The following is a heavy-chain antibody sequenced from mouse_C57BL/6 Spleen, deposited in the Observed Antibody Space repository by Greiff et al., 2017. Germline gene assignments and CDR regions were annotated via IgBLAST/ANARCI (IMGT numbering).Heavy chain of an antibody. J-gene: IGHJ2*01. D-gene: IGHD1-1*01. CDR1: GFTFSSYG. CDR2: ISSGGSYT. V-gene: IGHV5-6*01. CDR3: AREDYYGSSYYFDD. Sequence: EVKVVESGGDLVKPGGSLKLSCAASGFTFSSYGMSWVRQTPDKRLEWVATISSGGSYTYYPDSVKGRFTISRDNAKNTLYLQMSSLKSEDTAMYYCAREDYYGSSYYFDDWGQGTTLTVSS.